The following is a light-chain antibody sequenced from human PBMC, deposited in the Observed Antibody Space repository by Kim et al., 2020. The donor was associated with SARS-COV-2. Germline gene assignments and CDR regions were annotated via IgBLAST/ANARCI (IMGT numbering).Light chain of an antibody. J-gene: IGKJ1*01. CDR2: AAS. V-gene: IGKV1-27*01. Sequence: GYRVTRACRASQGITNICAGFQQKPGIAPQLLIYAASTLQTGVPARFSGSRSGADLTHTISSVQPEDVATYFCQKYDSAPPSRTFGQGTKVDIK. CDR3: QKYDSAPPSRT. CDR1: QGITNI.